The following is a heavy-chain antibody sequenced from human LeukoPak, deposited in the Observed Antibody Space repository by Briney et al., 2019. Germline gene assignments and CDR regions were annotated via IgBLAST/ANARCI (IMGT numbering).Heavy chain of an antibody. J-gene: IGHJ4*02. CDR3: ARDLAGHYYGSGSSFDY. D-gene: IGHD3-10*01. Sequence: GGSLRLSCAASGFTFSSYWMSWVRQAPGKGLEWVANIREDGSEKYYVDSVKGQFTISRDNAKNSLFLQMDSLRAEDTAVYYCARDLAGHYYGSGSSFDYWGQGTLVTVS. V-gene: IGHV3-7*01. CDR2: IREDGSEK. CDR1: GFTFSSYW.